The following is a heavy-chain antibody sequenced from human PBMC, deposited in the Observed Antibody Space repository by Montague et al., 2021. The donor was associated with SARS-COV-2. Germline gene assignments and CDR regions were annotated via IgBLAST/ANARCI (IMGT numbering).Heavy chain of an antibody. J-gene: IGHJ4*02. V-gene: IGHV4-39*01. CDR2: MDYSGST. CDR3: ARHERQWLRLYPYYFDY. CDR1: GGSISSSSSD. Sequence: SETLSLTCTVSGGSISSSSSDWGWIRQPPGKGLEWIGSMDYSGSTYYXPSLKSRVTISVDTSKNQFSLKLSSVTAADTAVYYCARHERQWLRLYPYYFDYWGQGTLVTVSS. D-gene: IGHD5-12*01.